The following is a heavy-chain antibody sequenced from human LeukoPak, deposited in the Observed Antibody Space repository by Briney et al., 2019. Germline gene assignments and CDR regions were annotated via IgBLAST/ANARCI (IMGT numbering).Heavy chain of an antibody. D-gene: IGHD5-24*01. CDR3: AKGGARARWLLYYFDY. CDR1: GFTFSSYA. Sequence: GGSLRLSCAASGFTFSSYAMSWVRQAPGMGLEWVSAISGSGGSTYYADSVKGRFTISRDNSKNTLYLQMNSLRAEDTAVYYCAKGGARARWLLYYFDYWGQGTLVTVSS. J-gene: IGHJ4*02. V-gene: IGHV3-23*01. CDR2: ISGSGGST.